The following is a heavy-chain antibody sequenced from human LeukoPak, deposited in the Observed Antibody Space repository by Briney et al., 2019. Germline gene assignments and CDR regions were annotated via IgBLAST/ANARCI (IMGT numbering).Heavy chain of an antibody. CDR3: ARDRERGYTYAYGGDY. CDR2: INPRGGST. J-gene: IGHJ4*02. V-gene: IGHV1-46*01. CDR1: GGTFSSYA. D-gene: IGHD5-18*01. Sequence: ASVKVSCKASGGTFSSYAISWVRQAPGQGLEWMGIINPRGGSTSYAQKFQGRVTMTRDTSTSTVYMELSSLRSDDTAVYYCARDRERGYTYAYGGDYWGQGTLVTVSS.